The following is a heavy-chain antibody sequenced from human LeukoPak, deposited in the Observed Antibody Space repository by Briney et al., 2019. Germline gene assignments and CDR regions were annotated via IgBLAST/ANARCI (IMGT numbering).Heavy chain of an antibody. J-gene: IGHJ4*02. D-gene: IGHD6-6*01. CDR2: ISSSSSYI. Sequence: GGSLRLSCAASGFTFSLYSMNWVRQAPGKGLEWVSSISSSSSYIYYADSVKGRFTISRDNAKNSLYLQMNSLRAEDTAVYYCARGEYSGTQFDYWGQGTLVTVSS. CDR3: ARGEYSGTQFDY. V-gene: IGHV3-21*01. CDR1: GFTFSLYS.